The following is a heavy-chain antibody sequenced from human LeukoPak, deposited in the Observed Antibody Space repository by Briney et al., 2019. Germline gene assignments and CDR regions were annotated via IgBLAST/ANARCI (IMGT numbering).Heavy chain of an antibody. CDR2: INPIGGST. V-gene: IGHV1-46*01. D-gene: IGHD3-3*01. CDR1: GYTFSTHY. Sequence: ASVKVSCKASGYTFSTHYMHWVRQAPGQGLEWMGIINPIGGSTNYAQKFQGRVTMTRDTSTSTVYMELSSLRCEDTAVYYCARAYDFWSGPFDYWGQGTLVTVSS. CDR3: ARAYDFWSGPFDY. J-gene: IGHJ4*02.